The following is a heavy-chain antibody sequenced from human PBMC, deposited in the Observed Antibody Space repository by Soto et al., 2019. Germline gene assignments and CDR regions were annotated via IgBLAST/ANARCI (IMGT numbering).Heavy chain of an antibody. V-gene: IGHV3-21*01. CDR1: GFTFSSYS. J-gene: IGHJ4*02. Sequence: SLRLSCAASGFTFSSYSMNWVRQAPGKGLEWVSSIGSSSSYIYYADSVKGRFTISRDNAKNSLYLQMNSLRAEDTAVYYCARDVHIYDFWSGPKNYFDYWGQGTLVTVYS. D-gene: IGHD3-3*01. CDR2: IGSSSSYI. CDR3: ARDVHIYDFWSGPKNYFDY.